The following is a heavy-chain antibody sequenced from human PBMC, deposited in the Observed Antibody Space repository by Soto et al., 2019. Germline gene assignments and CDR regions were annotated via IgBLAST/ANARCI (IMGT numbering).Heavy chain of an antibody. V-gene: IGHV3-30-3*01. Sequence: VGSLRLSCAASGFTFSSYAMHWVRQAPGKGLEWVAVISYDGSNKYYADSVKGRFTISRDNSKNTLYLQMNSLRAEDTAVYYCARVNHPGIAAAAHYYYSLDVWGQGTTVTVSS. CDR3: ARVNHPGIAAAAHYYYSLDV. D-gene: IGHD6-13*01. J-gene: IGHJ6*02. CDR1: GFTFSSYA. CDR2: ISYDGSNK.